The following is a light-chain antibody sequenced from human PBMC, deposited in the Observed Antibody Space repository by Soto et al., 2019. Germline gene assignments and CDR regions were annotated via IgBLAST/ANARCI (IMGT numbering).Light chain of an antibody. Sequence: EIVMTQSPATLSVSPGERATLSCRASQSVTSSLAWFQQKPGQAPRLLIYGASTRATGIPARFSGSGSGTEFTLTISSLQYEDFAVYYCQQYKNWRTFGQGTKVEIK. CDR3: QQYKNWRT. V-gene: IGKV3-15*01. J-gene: IGKJ1*01. CDR2: GAS. CDR1: QSVTSS.